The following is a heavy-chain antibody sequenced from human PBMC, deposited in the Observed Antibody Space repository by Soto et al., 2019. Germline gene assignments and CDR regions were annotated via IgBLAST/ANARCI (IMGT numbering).Heavy chain of an antibody. CDR1: GGSVTSGSYY. Sequence: QVQLQESGPGLVKPSETLSLTCSVSGGSVTSGSYYWSWIRQPPGKGLEWIGYIYSSRGTSYNPSLKSRVTTSVDTSQPPFPLQLTSVTAADTAVSYCARDGDGSNTWGQGTLVTVSS. J-gene: IGHJ4*02. CDR3: ARDGDGSNT. V-gene: IGHV4-61*01. CDR2: IYSSRGT. D-gene: IGHD5-12*01.